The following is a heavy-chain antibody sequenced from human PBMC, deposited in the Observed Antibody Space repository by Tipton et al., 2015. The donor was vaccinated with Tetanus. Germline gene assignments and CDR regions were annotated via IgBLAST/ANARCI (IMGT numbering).Heavy chain of an antibody. CDR3: AREQAGGARGWNYFDF. V-gene: IGHV4-31*03. J-gene: IGHJ4*02. Sequence: TLSLTCTVSGVSISGGRYYWSWIRQRPGKGLEWIGDVYSSGSTYTDPSLKGRVTISVDTSENQFYLRLNSVTAADTAVYYCAREQAGGARGWNYFDFWGLGTLVAVSS. D-gene: IGHD1-26*01. CDR1: GVSISGGRYY. CDR2: VYSSGST.